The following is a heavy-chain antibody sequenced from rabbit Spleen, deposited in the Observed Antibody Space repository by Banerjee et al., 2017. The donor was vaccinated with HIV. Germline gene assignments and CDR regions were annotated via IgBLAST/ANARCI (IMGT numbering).Heavy chain of an antibody. Sequence: QEQLTETGGGLVQPGGSLTLSCKASGIDFTKYYITWVRQAPGKGLEWIACINAVTGKAVYASWAKGRFTFSKTSSTTVTLQMTSLTAADTATYFCARDLAGVIGWNFGWWGQGTWSPS. CDR2: INAVTGKA. V-gene: IGHV1S45*01. J-gene: IGHJ4*01. CDR3: ARDLAGVIGWNFGW. D-gene: IGHD4-1*01. CDR1: GIDFTKYY.